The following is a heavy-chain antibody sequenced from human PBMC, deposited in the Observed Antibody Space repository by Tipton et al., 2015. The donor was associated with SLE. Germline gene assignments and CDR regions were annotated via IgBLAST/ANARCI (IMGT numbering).Heavy chain of an antibody. Sequence: LRLSCAASGFTFSSYWMSWIRQPPGKGLEWIGEINHSGSTNYNPSLKSRVTISVDTSKNQFSLKLSSVTAADTAVYYCARDGRTKPFDYWGQGTLVTVSS. V-gene: IGHV4-34*01. CDR1: GFTFSSYW. D-gene: IGHD3/OR15-3a*01. J-gene: IGHJ4*02. CDR3: ARDGRTKPFDY. CDR2: INHSGST.